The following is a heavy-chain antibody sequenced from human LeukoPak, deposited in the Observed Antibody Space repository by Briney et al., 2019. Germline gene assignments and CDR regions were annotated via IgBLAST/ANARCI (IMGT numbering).Heavy chain of an antibody. V-gene: IGHV1-2*02. Sequence: ASVKVSCKTSGYTFTAYYIHWVRQAPGQGLEWMGWINCNSGGTNYAQKFQGRVTLTRDTSISTAYMELSSLRSDDTAVYYCARTVATNWFDPWGQGTLVTVSS. CDR1: GYTFTAYY. D-gene: IGHD4-17*01. CDR3: ARTVATNWFDP. CDR2: INCNSGGT. J-gene: IGHJ5*02.